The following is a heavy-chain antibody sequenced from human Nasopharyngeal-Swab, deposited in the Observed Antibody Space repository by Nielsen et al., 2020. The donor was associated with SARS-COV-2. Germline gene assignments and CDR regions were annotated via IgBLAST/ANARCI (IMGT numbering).Heavy chain of an antibody. V-gene: IGHV4-61*01. CDR3: ARDHYGSGSPSMDV. CDR1: GGPVSSGSYS. CDR2: IYYSGST. D-gene: IGHD3-10*01. J-gene: IGHJ6*02. Sequence: SQLLSPTCTVPGGPVSSGSYSWSWIRQPPGKGLEWIGYIYYSGSTNYTPSLTSRVTISVDTSKNQFSLKLSSVTAADTAVYYCARDHYGSGSPSMDVWGQGTTVTVSS.